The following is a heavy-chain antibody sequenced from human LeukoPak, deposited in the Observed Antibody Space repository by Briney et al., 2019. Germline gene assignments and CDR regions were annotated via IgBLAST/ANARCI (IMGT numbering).Heavy chain of an antibody. V-gene: IGHV7-4-1*02. Sequence: MXXVXQAPGQGLEWMGWINTNTGNPTYAHGFTGRFVFSLDTSVSTSYLQISSLKAEDTAVYYCARGPSSAIDYWGQGTLVTVSS. D-gene: IGHD6-19*01. CDR3: ARGPSSAIDY. CDR2: INTNTGNP. J-gene: IGHJ4*02.